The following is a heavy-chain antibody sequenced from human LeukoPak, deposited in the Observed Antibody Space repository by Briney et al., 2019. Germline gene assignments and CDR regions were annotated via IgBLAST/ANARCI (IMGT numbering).Heavy chain of an antibody. CDR3: ARAGGSGSYPPWVFDY. J-gene: IGHJ4*02. CDR2: IKQDGSEK. Sequence: LAGGSLRLSCAAPGFTFNTYAMSWVRQAPGKGLEWVANIKQDGSEKYYVDSVKGRFTISRDNAKNSLYLQMNSLRAEDTAVYYCARAGGSGSYPPWVFDYWGQGTLVTVSS. D-gene: IGHD3-10*01. CDR1: GFTFNTYA. V-gene: IGHV3-7*04.